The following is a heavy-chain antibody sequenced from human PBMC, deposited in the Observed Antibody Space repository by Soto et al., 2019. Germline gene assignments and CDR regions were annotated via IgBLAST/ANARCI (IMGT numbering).Heavy chain of an antibody. CDR2: ISSSSSYI. D-gene: IGHD1-26*01. Sequence: PGGSLRLSCAASGFTFSSYSMNWVRQAPGKGLEWVSSISSSSSYIYYADSVKGRFTISRDNAKNSLYLQMNSLRAEDTAVYYCARDGKSHDYYYGMDVWGQGTTVTVSS. CDR3: ARDGKSHDYYYGMDV. CDR1: GFTFSSYS. V-gene: IGHV3-21*01. J-gene: IGHJ6*02.